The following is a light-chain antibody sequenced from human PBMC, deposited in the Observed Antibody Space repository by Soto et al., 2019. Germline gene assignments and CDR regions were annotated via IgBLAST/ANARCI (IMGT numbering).Light chain of an antibody. CDR3: SSDEGSSLSV. CDR2: EIT. V-gene: IGLV2-23*02. J-gene: IGLJ1*01. CDR1: NSDVGSFDF. Sequence: QSVLTQPASVSGSPGQSITISCTRTNSDVGSFDFVSWYQQYPGKAPKVMIYEITKRPSGVSNRFSGSKSGNTASLTISGLQADDEADYYCSSDEGSSLSVFVTGPNVTVL.